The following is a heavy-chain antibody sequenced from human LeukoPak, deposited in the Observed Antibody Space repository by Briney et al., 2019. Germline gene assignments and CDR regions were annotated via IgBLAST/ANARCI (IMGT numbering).Heavy chain of an antibody. J-gene: IGHJ6*03. D-gene: IGHD3-10*01. CDR3: ARDRESYYYYYMDV. Sequence: GGSLRLSCAASGFTFSSYSMNWVRQAPGKGLEWVSSISSSSSYIYYADSVKGRFTISRDNAKNSLYLQMNSLRAADTAVYYCARDRESYYYYYMDVWGKGTTVTISS. CDR1: GFTFSSYS. CDR2: ISSSSSYI. V-gene: IGHV3-21*04.